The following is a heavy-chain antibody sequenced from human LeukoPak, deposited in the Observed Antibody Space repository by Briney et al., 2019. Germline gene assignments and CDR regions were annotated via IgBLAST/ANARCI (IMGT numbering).Heavy chain of an antibody. J-gene: IGHJ4*02. CDR1: GFTFSSYW. D-gene: IGHD3-16*01. Sequence: GGSLRLSCVVSGFTFSSYWMSWVRQAPGKGLEWVANIKQDGSEKYYVDSVKGRFTISRDNAKNSLYLQMNSLRAEDTAVYYCARVWRGWGGPFDYWGQGTLVTVSS. V-gene: IGHV3-7*01. CDR3: ARVWRGWGGPFDY. CDR2: IKQDGSEK.